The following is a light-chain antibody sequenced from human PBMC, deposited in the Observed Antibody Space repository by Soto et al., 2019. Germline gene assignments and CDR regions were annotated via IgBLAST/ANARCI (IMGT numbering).Light chain of an antibody. J-gene: IGKJ2*01. Sequence: DIVMTQSPDSLAVSLGERATINCKSSQSVLYSSNNKNYLAWYQQKPGQPPKLLIHWASTRESGVPDRFSGSGSGTDFTLTSSSLQAEDVAVYYCQQYYDTRTFGQGTKLEIK. CDR3: QQYYDTRT. CDR2: WAS. V-gene: IGKV4-1*01. CDR1: QSVLYSSNNKNY.